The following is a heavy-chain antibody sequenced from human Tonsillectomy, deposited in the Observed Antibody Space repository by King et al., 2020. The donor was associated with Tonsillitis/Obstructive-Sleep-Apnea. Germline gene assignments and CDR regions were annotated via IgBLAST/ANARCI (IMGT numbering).Heavy chain of an antibody. CDR3: ARDHYYDSRAYLEY. CDR2: VSYDGTHK. CDR1: GVTFNNYA. V-gene: IGHV3-30*04. J-gene: IGHJ4*01. Sequence: VQLVESGGGVVQPGRSLRLSCTASGVTFNNYAIHWVRQAPGKGLEWVAVVSYDGTHKNYADSVKGRFSISRDDSKNALYLQMNSLRPEDMAVYFCARDHYYDSRAYLEYWGHGTLVTVSS. D-gene: IGHD3-22*01.